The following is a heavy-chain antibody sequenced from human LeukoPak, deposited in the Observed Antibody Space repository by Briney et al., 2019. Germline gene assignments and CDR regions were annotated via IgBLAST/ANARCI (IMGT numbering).Heavy chain of an antibody. V-gene: IGHV4-34*01. CDR3: ASYYYDSSGYGHYFDY. CDR2: INHSGST. CDR1: GGSFSGYY. Sequence: PSETLSLTCAVYGGSFSGYYWSWIRQPPGKGLEWIGEINHSGSTNYNPSLKSRVTISVDTSKNQFSLKLSSVTAADTAVYYCASYYYDSSGYGHYFDYWGQGTLVTVSS. J-gene: IGHJ4*02. D-gene: IGHD3-22*01.